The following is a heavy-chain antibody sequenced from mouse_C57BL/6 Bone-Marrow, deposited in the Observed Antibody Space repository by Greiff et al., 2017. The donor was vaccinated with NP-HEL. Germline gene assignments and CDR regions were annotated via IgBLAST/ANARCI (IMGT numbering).Heavy chain of an antibody. Sequence: QVQLKQPGTELVKPGASVKLSCKASGYTFTSYWMHWVKQRPGQGLEWIGNINPSNGGTNYNEKFKSKATLTVDKSSSTAYMQLSSLTSEDSAVYYCARNIAVRSPYYFDYWGQGTTLTVSS. D-gene: IGHD1-1*01. CDR2: INPSNGGT. J-gene: IGHJ2*01. CDR3: ARNIAVRSPYYFDY. V-gene: IGHV1-53*01. CDR1: GYTFTSYW.